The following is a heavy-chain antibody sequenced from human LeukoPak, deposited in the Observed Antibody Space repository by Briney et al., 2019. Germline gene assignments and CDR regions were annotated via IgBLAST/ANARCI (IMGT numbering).Heavy chain of an antibody. D-gene: IGHD5-24*01. V-gene: IGHV3-30*03. Sequence: GGTLRLSCAAYGFTFKSYGMQWVAQAQGKGLEWVAVMSYDGSDKYYLYSVNGRFTISTDTSKNTLYLQMDILKSEYTAVYYCATGYSVEMATMPDCGQGTLVTVPS. CDR1: GFTFKSYG. CDR3: ATGYSVEMATMPD. CDR2: MSYDGSDK. J-gene: IGHJ1*01.